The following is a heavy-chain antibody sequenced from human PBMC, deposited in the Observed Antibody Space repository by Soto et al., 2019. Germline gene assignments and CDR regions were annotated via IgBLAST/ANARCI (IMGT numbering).Heavy chain of an antibody. CDR1: GFTFSRYA. V-gene: IGHV3-30*04. CDR3: ARSRNSAVADSFDF. J-gene: IGHJ4*02. D-gene: IGHD3-10*01. CDR2: ISRDGSNK. Sequence: QVQVVESGGGVVQPGRSLRLCCAASGFTFSRYAIHWVRQAPGKGLEWVAVISRDGSNKYYVDSVKGRFTISRDNSKNTLYLQMNSLRDEDTAVYYCARSRNSAVADSFDFWGQGTLVTVSS.